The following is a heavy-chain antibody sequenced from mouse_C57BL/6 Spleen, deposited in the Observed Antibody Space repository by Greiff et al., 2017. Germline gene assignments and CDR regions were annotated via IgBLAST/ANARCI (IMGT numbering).Heavy chain of an antibody. Sequence: EVQLVESGGGLVKPGGSLKLSCAASGFTFSDYGMHWVRQAPEKGLEWVAYISSGSSTTYYAATVKGRFTISRDNAKNTVFLQMTSLRSEDTAMYYWARVDAYWGQGTLVTVSA. CDR2: ISSGSSTT. CDR1: GFTFSDYG. J-gene: IGHJ3*01. CDR3: ARVDAY. V-gene: IGHV5-17*01.